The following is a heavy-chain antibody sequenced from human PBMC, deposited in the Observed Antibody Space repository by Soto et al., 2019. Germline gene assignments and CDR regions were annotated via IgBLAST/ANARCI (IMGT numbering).Heavy chain of an antibody. J-gene: IGHJ4*02. Sequence: QVQLVESGGGLVKPGGSLRLSCAASGFTFSDYYMSWIRQAPGKGLEWVSYIVIGSDYTNYADSVKGRFTISGDNAKNSLYLEMNSLRAEDKAVYYCARLRASTWYLGGYLDYWGQGTLVTVSS. D-gene: IGHD6-13*01. CDR1: GFTFSDYY. V-gene: IGHV3-11*06. CDR3: ARLRASTWYLGGYLDY. CDR2: IVIGSDYT.